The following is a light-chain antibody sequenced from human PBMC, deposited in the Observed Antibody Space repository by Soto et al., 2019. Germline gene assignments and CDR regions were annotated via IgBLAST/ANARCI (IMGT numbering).Light chain of an antibody. J-gene: IGLJ1*01. CDR3: SSYTNINTRACV. V-gene: IGLV2-14*01. CDR2: EVT. CDR1: SGDIGSYNR. Sequence: QSALTQPASVSGSPGQSITLSCTGTSGDIGSYNRVSWYQQHPGKAPKLIIYEVTDRPSGVSNRFSGSKSGNTASLTISGLQAEDEAEDYCSSYTNINTRACVFGTGTKLTVL.